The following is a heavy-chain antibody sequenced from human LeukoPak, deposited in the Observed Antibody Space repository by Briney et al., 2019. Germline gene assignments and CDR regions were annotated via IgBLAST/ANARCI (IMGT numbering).Heavy chain of an antibody. D-gene: IGHD3-10*01. Sequence: PSETLSLTCTVSGGSISSYYWSWIRQPAGKGLEWIGRIYTSGSTNYNPSLKSRVTMSVDTSKNQFSLKLSSVTAADTAVYYCARHSLLLLWFGEAPFDYWGQGTLVTVSS. CDR2: IYTSGST. CDR1: GGSISSYY. J-gene: IGHJ4*02. CDR3: ARHSLLLLWFGEAPFDY. V-gene: IGHV4-4*07.